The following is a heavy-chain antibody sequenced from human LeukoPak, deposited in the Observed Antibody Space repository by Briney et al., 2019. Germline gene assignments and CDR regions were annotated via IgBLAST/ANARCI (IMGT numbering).Heavy chain of an antibody. V-gene: IGHV3-30*18. D-gene: IGHD3-10*01. CDR1: GFTFSSYG. Sequence: QPGVSLRLSCAASGFTFSSYGMHWVRQASGKGLEWVAVISYDGSNKYYADSVKGRFTISRDNSKNTLYLQMNSLRAEDTAVYYCAKDYHYGYYEREYYFDYWGQGTLVTVSS. CDR2: ISYDGSNK. CDR3: AKDYHYGYYEREYYFDY. J-gene: IGHJ4*02.